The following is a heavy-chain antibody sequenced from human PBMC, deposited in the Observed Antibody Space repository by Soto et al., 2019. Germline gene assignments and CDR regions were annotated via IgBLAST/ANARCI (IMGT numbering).Heavy chain of an antibody. D-gene: IGHD3-22*01. Sequence: QVQLVESGGGVVQPGRSLRLSCAASGFTFSSYAMHWVRQAPGKGLEWVAVISYDGSNKYYADSVKGRFTISRDNSKNALYLQMNSLRAEDTAVYYCARDSLIVVVTEVRTRFDYWGQGTLVTVSS. CDR2: ISYDGSNK. CDR1: GFTFSSYA. J-gene: IGHJ4*02. CDR3: ARDSLIVVVTEVRTRFDY. V-gene: IGHV3-30-3*01.